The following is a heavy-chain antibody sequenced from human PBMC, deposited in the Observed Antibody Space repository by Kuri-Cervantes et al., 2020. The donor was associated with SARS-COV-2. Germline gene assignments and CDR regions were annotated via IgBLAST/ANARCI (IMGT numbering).Heavy chain of an antibody. Sequence: GESLKISCAASGFTFSSYAMSWVRQAPGKGLEWVSAISGSGGSTYYADSVKGRFTISRDNAKNSLYLQMNSLRAEDTAVYYCARVRGYSYGRDAFDIWGQGTMVTVSS. CDR3: ARVRGYSYGRDAFDI. D-gene: IGHD5-18*01. CDR2: ISGSGGST. V-gene: IGHV3-23*01. CDR1: GFTFSSYA. J-gene: IGHJ3*02.